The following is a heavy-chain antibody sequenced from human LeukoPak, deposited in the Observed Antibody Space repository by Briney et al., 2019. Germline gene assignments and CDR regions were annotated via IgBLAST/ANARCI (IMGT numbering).Heavy chain of an antibody. Sequence: SETLSLTCSVSGGSISSSSGYWGRIRQPPGKGLEWIGSIYYSGSTYYNPSLKSRVTISVDRSKNQFSLKLSSVTAADTAVYYCARTSIAARRANAFDIWGQGTMVTVSS. CDR1: GGSISSSSGY. CDR3: ARTSIAARRANAFDI. CDR2: IYYSGST. V-gene: IGHV4-39*07. J-gene: IGHJ3*02. D-gene: IGHD6-6*01.